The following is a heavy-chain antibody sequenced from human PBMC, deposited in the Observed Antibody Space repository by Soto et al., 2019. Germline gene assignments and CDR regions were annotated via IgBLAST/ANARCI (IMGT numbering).Heavy chain of an antibody. Sequence: GASVKVSCKASGYTFSGCYIHWVRQAPGQGLESMGWINPANGDANYAQKFQGRVTMTRDTSTSTAYMELSRLRSDDTAVYYCRVTGISEVDYWGQGTLVTVSS. CDR2: INPANGDA. CDR3: RVTGISEVDY. CDR1: GYTFSGCY. D-gene: IGHD2-21*02. J-gene: IGHJ4*02. V-gene: IGHV1-2*02.